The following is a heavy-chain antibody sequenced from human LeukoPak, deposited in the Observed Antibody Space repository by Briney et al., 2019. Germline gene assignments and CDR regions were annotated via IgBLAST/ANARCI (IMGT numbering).Heavy chain of an antibody. CDR1: GFTFSSYG. J-gene: IGHJ6*03. D-gene: IGHD4-17*01. V-gene: IGHV3-33*01. Sequence: GGSLRLSCAASGFTFSSYGMHWVRQAPGKGLEWVAVIWYDGSNKYYADSVKGRFTISRDNSKNTLYLQMNSLRAEDTAVYYCAREYGDTYYMDVWGKGTTVTVSS. CDR2: IWYDGSNK. CDR3: AREYGDTYYMDV.